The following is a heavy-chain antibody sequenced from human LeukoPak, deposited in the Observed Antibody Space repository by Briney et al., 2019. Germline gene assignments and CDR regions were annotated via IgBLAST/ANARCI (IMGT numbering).Heavy chain of an antibody. CDR2: IYYSGST. Sequence: SETLSLTCTVSGGSISSYYWSWIRQPPGKGLEWIGYIYYSGSTNYNPSLKSRVTISVDTSKNQFSLKLSSVTAADTAVYYCARQLLKWELLHDAFDIWGQGTMVTVSS. D-gene: IGHD1-26*01. CDR1: GGSISSYY. J-gene: IGHJ3*02. V-gene: IGHV4-59*08. CDR3: ARQLLKWELLHDAFDI.